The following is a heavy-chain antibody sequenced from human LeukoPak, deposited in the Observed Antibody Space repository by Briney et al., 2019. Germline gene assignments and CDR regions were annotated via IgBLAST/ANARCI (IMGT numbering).Heavy chain of an antibody. CDR1: GFTFSSYW. V-gene: IGHV3-7*01. CDR3: AREDYSPXFXXXXXXXXX. Sequence: PGGSLRLSCAASGFTFSSYWMSWVRQAPGKGLEWVANIKQDGSEKYYVDSVKGRFTISRDNAKNSLYLQMNSLRAEDTAVYYCAREDYSPXFXXXXXXXXXWGXXXTXTVSS. CDR2: IKQDGSEK. J-gene: IGHJ6*02. D-gene: IGHD4-11*01.